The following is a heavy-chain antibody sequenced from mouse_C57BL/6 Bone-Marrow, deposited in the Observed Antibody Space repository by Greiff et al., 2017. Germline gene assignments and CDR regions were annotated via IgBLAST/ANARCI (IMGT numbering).Heavy chain of an antibody. D-gene: IGHD2-2*01. J-gene: IGHJ3*01. CDR3: TTGRGYGSFAY. CDR1: GFNIKDDY. CDR2: IDPENGYT. Sequence: VQLQQSGAELVRPGASVKLSCTASGFNIKDDYMHWLKQRPEQGLAWIGWIDPENGYTEYASKFQGKATITADTSSNTAYLQLSSLTSEDTAVYYCTTGRGYGSFAYWGQGTLVTVSA. V-gene: IGHV14-4*01.